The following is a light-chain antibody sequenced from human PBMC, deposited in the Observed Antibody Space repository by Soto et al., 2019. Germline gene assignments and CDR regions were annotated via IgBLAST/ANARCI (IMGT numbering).Light chain of an antibody. V-gene: IGKV2-30*02. CDR3: MQGTHWPPT. CDR2: KVS. J-gene: IGKJ1*01. CDR1: ECLVHDDGNTY. Sequence: DVVINQSRLSLPVPLGQPASIYFLSLECLVHDDGNTYLNWFQQRPGQSPRXLSYKVSNRGSGVSDRFRGSGSGSNFTLKISRVEAEDLVVYYCMQGTHWPPTFGQGTKVDIK.